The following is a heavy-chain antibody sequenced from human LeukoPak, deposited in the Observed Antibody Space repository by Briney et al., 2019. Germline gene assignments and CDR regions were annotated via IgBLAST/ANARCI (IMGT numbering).Heavy chain of an antibody. CDR1: GFTFSSYW. V-gene: IGHV3-74*01. CDR3: VRCRNSYYFDY. Sequence: GGSLRLSCAASGFTFSSYWIHWVRQAPGKGLVWVSRINSDGSGTNHADSVKGRFTISRDNAKDTLYLQMNSLRAEDTAVYYYVRCRNSYYFDYWGQGIPVTVSS. D-gene: IGHD1-7*01. CDR2: INSDGSGT. J-gene: IGHJ4*02.